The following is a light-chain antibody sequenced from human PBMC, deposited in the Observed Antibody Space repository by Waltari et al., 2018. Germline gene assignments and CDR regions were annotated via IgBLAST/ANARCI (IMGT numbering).Light chain of an antibody. J-gene: IGKJ2*03. CDR2: AES. V-gene: IGKV1-12*01. CDR1: QDISSW. Sequence: DIQMTQSPSSLSASVGDRVTITCRARQDISSWLAWYQKRQGKAPNLLSYAESRLQSGVPSRVSGSGSGTDFSLTISSLQPEDFATFYCQQAKSFPFSFGQGTNLEI. CDR3: QQAKSFPFS.